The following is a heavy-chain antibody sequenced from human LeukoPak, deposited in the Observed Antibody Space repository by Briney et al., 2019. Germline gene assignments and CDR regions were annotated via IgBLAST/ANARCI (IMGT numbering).Heavy chain of an antibody. D-gene: IGHD1-26*01. Sequence: PSGTLSLTCTVSGGSISSSSYYWGWIRQPPGKGLEWIGSIYYSGSTYYNPSLKSRVTISVDTSKNQFSLKLSSVTAADTAVYYCAREYSGSYYWGQGTLVTVSS. J-gene: IGHJ4*02. CDR2: IYYSGST. CDR1: GGSISSSSYY. CDR3: AREYSGSYY. V-gene: IGHV4-39*02.